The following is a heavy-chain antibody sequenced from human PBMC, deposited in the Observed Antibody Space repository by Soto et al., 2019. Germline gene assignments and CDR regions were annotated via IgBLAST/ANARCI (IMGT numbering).Heavy chain of an antibody. Sequence: QVQLVESGGGVVQPGRSLRLSCAASGFTFSSYAMHWVRQAPGKGLEWVAVISYDGSNKYYADSVKGRFTISRDNSKNTLYLQMNSLIAEDTAVYYCAREVTRGWYAEDYWGRGNLVTVSS. CDR2: ISYDGSNK. CDR3: AREVTRGWYAEDY. J-gene: IGHJ4*02. CDR1: GFTFSSYA. D-gene: IGHD6-19*01. V-gene: IGHV3-30-3*01.